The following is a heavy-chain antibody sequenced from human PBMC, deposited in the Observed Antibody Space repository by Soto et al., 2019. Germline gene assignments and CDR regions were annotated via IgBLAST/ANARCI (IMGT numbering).Heavy chain of an antibody. Sequence: QLQLQESGPGLVKPSETLSLTCTVSGGSISSSSYYWGWIRQPPGKGLEWIGSIYYSGSTYYNPSLKSRVTIAVDTSKNQFSLKLSSVTAADTAVYYCAAYIELGYCSGGSCYSPSYWGQGTLVTVSS. V-gene: IGHV4-39*01. CDR3: AAYIELGYCSGGSCYSPSY. CDR1: GGSISSSSYY. D-gene: IGHD2-15*01. J-gene: IGHJ4*02. CDR2: IYYSGST.